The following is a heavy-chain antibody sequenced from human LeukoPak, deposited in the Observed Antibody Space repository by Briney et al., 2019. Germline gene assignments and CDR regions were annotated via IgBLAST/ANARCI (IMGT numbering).Heavy chain of an antibody. J-gene: IGHJ4*02. V-gene: IGHV4-34*01. CDR3: AREGYSYGHGALY. D-gene: IGHD5-18*01. CDR2: INHSGST. CDR1: GGSFSGYY. Sequence: SETLSLTCALYGGSFSGYYWSWIRQPPGKGLEWIGEINHSGSTNYNPSLKSRVTISVDTSKNQFSLKLSSVTAADTAVYYCAREGYSYGHGALYWGQGTLVTVSS.